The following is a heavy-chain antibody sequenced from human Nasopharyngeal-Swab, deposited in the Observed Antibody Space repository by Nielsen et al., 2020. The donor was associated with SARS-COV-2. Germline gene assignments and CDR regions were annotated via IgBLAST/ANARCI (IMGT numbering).Heavy chain of an antibody. CDR2: ISVSGAGT. CDR1: GFTFSSYP. J-gene: IGHJ4*02. Sequence: GESLKISCAASGFTFSSYPMSWVRQAPGQGLEWVSTISVSGAGTYYADSVKGRFTISRDNSKKTLYLQMSSLRPEDKAVFYCAKIPDYGDDSPLFDYWGQGTLVTVSS. CDR3: AKIPDYGDDSPLFDY. V-gene: IGHV3-23*01. D-gene: IGHD4-17*01.